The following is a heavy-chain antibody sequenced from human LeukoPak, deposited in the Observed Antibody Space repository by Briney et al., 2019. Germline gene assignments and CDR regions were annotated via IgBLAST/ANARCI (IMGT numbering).Heavy chain of an antibody. CDR3: SKWKAIVLVPAARSPIDY. CDR1: GFTFGDYA. Sequence: PGGSLRLSCTASGFTFGDYAMSWFRQAPGKGLEWVSAISGGGVTTYYADSVKGRFTISRDNSKNTLYLQMNSLRAEDTAVYYCSKWKAIVLVPAARSPIDYWGQGTLVTVSS. CDR2: ISGGGVTT. D-gene: IGHD2-2*01. J-gene: IGHJ4*02. V-gene: IGHV3-23*01.